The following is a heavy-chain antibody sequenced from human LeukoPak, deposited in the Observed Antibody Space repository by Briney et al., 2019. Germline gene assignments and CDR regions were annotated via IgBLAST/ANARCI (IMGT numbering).Heavy chain of an antibody. Sequence: GASVKVSCKASGGSFNAYAISWVRQAPGQGLEWTGGIIPIFGTSNYAQKLQGRVTISTDESTSTAYMEVSSLRSGDTAIYYCARGLDASMETAYDYWGQGTLVTVSS. J-gene: IGHJ4*02. CDR1: GGSFNAYA. D-gene: IGHD5-18*01. CDR3: ARGLDASMETAYDY. CDR2: IIPIFGTS. V-gene: IGHV1-69*05.